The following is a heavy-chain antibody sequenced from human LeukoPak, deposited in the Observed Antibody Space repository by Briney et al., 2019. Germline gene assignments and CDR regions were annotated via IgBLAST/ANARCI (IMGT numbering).Heavy chain of an antibody. Sequence: SVKVSCKASGGTFSSYAISWVRQAPGQGLEWMGMIIPIFGIANYAQKFQGRVTITADKSTSTAYMELSSLRSEDTAVYYCAREYTMVRENYYYGMDVWGQGTTVTVSS. CDR2: IIPIFGIA. D-gene: IGHD3-10*01. V-gene: IGHV1-69*04. CDR1: GGTFSSYA. J-gene: IGHJ6*02. CDR3: AREYTMVRENYYYGMDV.